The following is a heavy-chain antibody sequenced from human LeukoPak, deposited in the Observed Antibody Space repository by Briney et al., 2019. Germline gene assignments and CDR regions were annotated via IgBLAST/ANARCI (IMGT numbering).Heavy chain of an antibody. CDR3: AKDPYYDILTGYYKEHYFDY. CDR1: GFTFDDYA. Sequence: GGSLRLSCAASGFTFDDYAMNWVRQAPGKGLEWVSGISWNSGSIGYADSVRGRFTISRDNSKNTLYLQMNSLRAEDTAVYYCAKDPYYDILTGYYKEHYFDYWGQGTLVTVSS. CDR2: ISWNSGSI. V-gene: IGHV3-9*01. D-gene: IGHD3-9*01. J-gene: IGHJ4*02.